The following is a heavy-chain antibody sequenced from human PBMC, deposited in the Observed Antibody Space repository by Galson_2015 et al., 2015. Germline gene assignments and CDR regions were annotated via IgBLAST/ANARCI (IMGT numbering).Heavy chain of an antibody. CDR2: ISWNSGSI. J-gene: IGHJ6*02. CDR3: AKGPYYYYGMDV. V-gene: IGHV3-9*01. CDR1: GFTFDDYA. Sequence: ALRLSCAASGFTFDDYAMHWVRQAPGKGLEWVSGISWNSGSIGYADSVKGRFTISRDNAKNSLYLQMNSLRAEDTVLYYCAKGPYYYYGMDVWGQGTTVTVSS.